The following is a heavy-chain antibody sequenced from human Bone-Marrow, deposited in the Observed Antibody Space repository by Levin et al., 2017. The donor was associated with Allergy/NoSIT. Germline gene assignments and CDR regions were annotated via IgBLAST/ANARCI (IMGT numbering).Heavy chain of an antibody. CDR3: TTDPRH. CDR1: GFTFNDAW. V-gene: IGHV3-15*01. CDR2: IKNKGDGGTT. J-gene: IGHJ4*02. Sequence: GESLKISCTASGFTFNDAWMSWVRQAPGKGLEWLGRIKNKGDGGTTDFAAPVKGRFTISRDDSKRKLYRQMNSLKTEDTAVYYCTTDPRHWGQGTLVTVSS.